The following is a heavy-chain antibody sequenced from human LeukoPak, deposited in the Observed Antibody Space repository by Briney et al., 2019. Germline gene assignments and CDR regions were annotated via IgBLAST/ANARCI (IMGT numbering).Heavy chain of an antibody. Sequence: GGSLRLSCAASGFTFSNAWMSWVRQAPGKGLEWVGRIKSKTDGGTTDYAAPVKGRFTISRDDSKNTLYLQMNSLKTEDTAVYYCTTELPRTTYYYDSSGPYRFDYWGQGTLVTVSS. D-gene: IGHD3-22*01. CDR3: TTELPRTTYYYDSSGPYRFDY. J-gene: IGHJ4*02. CDR2: IKSKTDGGTT. V-gene: IGHV3-15*01. CDR1: GFTFSNAW.